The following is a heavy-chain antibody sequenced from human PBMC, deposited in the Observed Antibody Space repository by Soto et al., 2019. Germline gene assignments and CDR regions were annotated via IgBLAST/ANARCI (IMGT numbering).Heavy chain of an antibody. CDR1: GDSITNSNYY. V-gene: IGHV4-39*01. J-gene: IGHJ4*02. CDR3: ARRSDFWSGYYPIDY. Sequence: SETLSLTCTVSGDSITNSNYYWGWFRQPPGKGLEWIASIYYIGSTYYNPSLKSRVTISVDTSKNQFSLKLSSVTAADTAVYYCARRSDFWSGYYPIDYWGQGTLVTVSS. D-gene: IGHD3-3*01. CDR2: IYYIGST.